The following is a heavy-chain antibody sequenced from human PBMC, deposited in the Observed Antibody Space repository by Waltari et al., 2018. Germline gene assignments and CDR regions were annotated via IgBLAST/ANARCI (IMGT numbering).Heavy chain of an antibody. Sequence: EVQLLESGGGLVQPGGSLRLSCVASEFRFMNYAMSWVRSAPGKGLEWVSAIDVSGERRFYRDSVDGRFTISRDNDKNTLSLQMNSLRVEDAAVYYCARDAFYDTFDGPVLVWDWYFDLWGHGALVTVSS. CDR1: EFRFMNYA. CDR3: ARDAFYDTFDGPVLVWDWYFDL. V-gene: IGHV3-23*01. CDR2: IDVSGERR. D-gene: IGHD3-3*02. J-gene: IGHJ2*01.